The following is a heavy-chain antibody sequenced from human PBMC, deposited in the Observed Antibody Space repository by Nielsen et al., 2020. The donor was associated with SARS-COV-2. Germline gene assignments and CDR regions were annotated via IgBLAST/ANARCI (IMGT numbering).Heavy chain of an antibody. D-gene: IGHD3-22*01. J-gene: IGHJ4*02. CDR1: GFTFNNYA. Sequence: GESLKISCAASGFTFNNYAMHWVRQAPGKGLEWVAVISYDGSNKYYADSVKGRFTISRDNSKNTLYLQMNSLRAEDTAVYYCATPRGYYDSSGAVFDYWGQGTLVTVSS. CDR2: ISYDGSNK. V-gene: IGHV3-30*04. CDR3: ATPRGYYDSSGAVFDY.